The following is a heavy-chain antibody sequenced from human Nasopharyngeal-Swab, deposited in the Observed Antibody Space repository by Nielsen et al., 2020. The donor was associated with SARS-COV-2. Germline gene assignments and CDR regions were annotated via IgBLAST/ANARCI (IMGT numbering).Heavy chain of an antibody. V-gene: IGHV1-46*01. CDR2: ITPSGGAT. J-gene: IGHJ5*02. D-gene: IGHD6-13*01. Sequence: WVRQAPGQGLEWMGVITPSGGATNYARKFRGRVTMTRDPSTSTVYLDLSSLKSEDTAVYFCASEPGGMAAPGKHFDPWGQGTLGTVSS. CDR3: ASEPGGMAAPGKHFDP.